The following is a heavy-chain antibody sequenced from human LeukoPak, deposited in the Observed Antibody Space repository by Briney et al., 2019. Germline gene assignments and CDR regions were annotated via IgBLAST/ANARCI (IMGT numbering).Heavy chain of an antibody. Sequence: PGGSLRLSCAASGFTFSNYAMSWVRQAPGKGLEWVSSISGSGAGTNYADSVKGRFTISRDNSRNTLYLQMNSLRVEDTAVYYCAKEPGSVTGTPGYWGQGTLVTVSS. CDR1: GFTFSNYA. D-gene: IGHD1-20*01. CDR3: AKEPGSVTGTPGY. J-gene: IGHJ4*02. V-gene: IGHV3-23*01. CDR2: ISGSGAGT.